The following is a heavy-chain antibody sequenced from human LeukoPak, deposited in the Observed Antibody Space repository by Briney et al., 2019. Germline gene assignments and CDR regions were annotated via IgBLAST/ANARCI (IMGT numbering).Heavy chain of an antibody. Sequence: PSETLSLTCAVSGGSLSGYYWSWLRQSPGRGLEWIGEINDIGTTNYTPSLESRVTISVDTSRTQFSLKLSSVTAADTAVYYCARGSQYLEWMRLNWFGPWGQGTLVTVSS. CDR1: GGSLSGYY. CDR2: INDIGTT. CDR3: ARGSQYLEWMRLNWFGP. V-gene: IGHV4-34*01. D-gene: IGHD3-3*01. J-gene: IGHJ5*02.